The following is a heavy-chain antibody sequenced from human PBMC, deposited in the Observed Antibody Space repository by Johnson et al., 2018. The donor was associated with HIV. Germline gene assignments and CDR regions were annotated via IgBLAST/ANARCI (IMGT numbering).Heavy chain of an antibody. CDR1: GFTFSNFG. Sequence: QVQLVESGGGVVQPGGSLRLSCAASGFTFSNFGMHWVRQAPGKGLEWVAFIRYDGSNKYYADSVKGRFTISRDNSKNTLYLQMNSLRAEDTAVYYCAKDERQMGGWSHAFDIWGQGTMVTVSS. D-gene: IGHD3-16*01. J-gene: IGHJ3*02. CDR3: AKDERQMGGWSHAFDI. V-gene: IGHV3-30*02. CDR2: IRYDGSNK.